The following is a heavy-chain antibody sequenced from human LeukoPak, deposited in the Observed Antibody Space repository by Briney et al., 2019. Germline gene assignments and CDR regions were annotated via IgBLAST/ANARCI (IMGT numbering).Heavy chain of an antibody. Sequence: GGSPRLSCAASGFTFSSCNMNWVRQAPGKGLEWVSYITRSSSTIYYADSVKGRFTISRDNAKNSLYLQMNSLRDEDTAVYYCAREYSSSSGSVSDYWGQGTLVTVSS. CDR2: ITRSSSTI. V-gene: IGHV3-48*02. J-gene: IGHJ4*02. D-gene: IGHD6-6*01. CDR3: AREYSSSSGSVSDY. CDR1: GFTFSSCN.